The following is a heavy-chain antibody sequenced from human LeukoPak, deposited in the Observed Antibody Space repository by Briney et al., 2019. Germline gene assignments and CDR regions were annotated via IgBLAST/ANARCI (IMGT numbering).Heavy chain of an antibody. Sequence: GGSLRLSCAASGFTFSSYGMHWVRQAPGKGLEWVAVISYDGSNKYYADSVKGRFTISRDNSKNTLYLQMNSLSAEDTAVYYCARDRGWLQSDYWGQGALVTVSS. CDR3: ARDRGWLQSDY. CDR1: GFTFSSYG. V-gene: IGHV3-33*01. D-gene: IGHD5-24*01. J-gene: IGHJ4*02. CDR2: ISYDGSNK.